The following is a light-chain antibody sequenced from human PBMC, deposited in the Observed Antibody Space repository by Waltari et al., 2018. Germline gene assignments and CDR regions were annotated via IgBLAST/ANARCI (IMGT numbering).Light chain of an antibody. Sequence: QSALTQPASVSGSPGQSITISCTGTGSDIGAYNYVSWYQQHPAKAPKLVIFQVNGRPSGVSPRFSGSRSAYTASLTVSGLQAEDEADYYCSSYTATSNGLARVFGGGTKLTVL. J-gene: IGLJ2*01. CDR1: GSDIGAYNY. V-gene: IGLV2-14*01. CDR2: QVN. CDR3: SSYTATSNGLARV.